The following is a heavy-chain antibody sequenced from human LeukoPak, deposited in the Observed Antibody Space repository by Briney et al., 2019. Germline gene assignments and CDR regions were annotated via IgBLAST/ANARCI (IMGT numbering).Heavy chain of an antibody. CDR3: AIPAGADAFDI. D-gene: IGHD2-2*01. CDR2: MIPNSGNT. V-gene: IGHV1-8*01. J-gene: IGHJ3*02. Sequence: GASVKVSCKASGYTFSSYDINWVRQATGQGLEWMGWMIPNSGNTGYAQKFQGRVTMTRNISISTAYMELSSLRSEDTAVYYCAIPAGADAFDIWGQGRVVSVSS. CDR1: GYTFSSYD.